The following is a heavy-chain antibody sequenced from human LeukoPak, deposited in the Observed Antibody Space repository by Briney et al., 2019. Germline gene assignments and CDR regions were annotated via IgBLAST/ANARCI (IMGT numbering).Heavy chain of an antibody. V-gene: IGHV4-39*02. CDR3: ARGPTYQPIDY. D-gene: IGHD2-2*01. Sequence: SETLSLTCTVSGGSISSSNCYWGWIRQPPGKGLEWIASIHYSETTYYNPSLKSRVTISVDTSKNHFSLKLSSVTAADTAVYYCARGPTYQPIDYWGRGTLVTVSS. CDR2: IHYSETT. J-gene: IGHJ4*02. CDR1: GGSISSSNCY.